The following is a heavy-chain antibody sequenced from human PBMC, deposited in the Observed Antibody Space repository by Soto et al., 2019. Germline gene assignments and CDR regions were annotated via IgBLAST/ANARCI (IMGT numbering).Heavy chain of an antibody. V-gene: IGHV4-39*01. Sequence: LSLTCTVSGASISDISYCWGWIRQPPGKGLQWIGCMFYSGATYYNPSLKNRVTLSVDTSNNEFSLKLVSVTAPDTAVYYCARHKSGSDWLDPWGQGTLVTVSS. CDR2: MFYSGAT. CDR1: GASISDISYC. CDR3: ARHKSGSDWLDP. J-gene: IGHJ5*02. D-gene: IGHD2-15*01.